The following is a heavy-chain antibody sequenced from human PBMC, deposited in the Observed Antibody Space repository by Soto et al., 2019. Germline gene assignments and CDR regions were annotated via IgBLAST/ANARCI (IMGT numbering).Heavy chain of an antibody. CDR3: ASADRPRVTPYSLHV. J-gene: IGHJ6*02. V-gene: IGHV4-34*01. D-gene: IGHD2-21*02. CDR2: INHSGTI. Sequence: PSKTLSLTCAVYGGSFSGYYWTWIRQPPGKGLEWIGEINHSGTINFNPSLKSRLTISLDTSKKHFSLKLSSVTDADTAAYYCASADRPRVTPYSLHVCGQGTTVTVS. CDR1: GGSFSGYY.